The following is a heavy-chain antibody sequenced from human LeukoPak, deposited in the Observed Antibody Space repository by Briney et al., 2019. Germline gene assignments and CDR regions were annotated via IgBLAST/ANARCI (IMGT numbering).Heavy chain of an antibody. V-gene: IGHV4-34*01. D-gene: IGHD3-22*01. CDR1: GGSFSGYY. CDR2: INHSGST. J-gene: IGHJ3*02. Sequence: PSETLSLTCAVYGGSFSGYYWSWIRQPPGKGLECIGEINHSGSTNYNPSLKSRVTISVDTAKHQISLKLSSVTAEDTTVYYCARRRKYYYDSSGANYAFDIWGQGTMVTVSS. CDR3: ARRRKYYYDSSGANYAFDI.